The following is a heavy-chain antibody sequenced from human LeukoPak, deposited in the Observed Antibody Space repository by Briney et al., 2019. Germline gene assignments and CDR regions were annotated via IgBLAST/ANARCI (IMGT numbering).Heavy chain of an antibody. CDR2: IYGDDGK. V-gene: IGHV2-5*02. D-gene: IGHD3-22*01. J-gene: IGHJ4*02. CDR3: AHDSPGYLGFDN. CDR1: GFSLSTSGVG. Sequence: SGPTLVKPTQTLALTCSFSGFSLSTSGVGVAWIRQPPGKALEWLTLIYGDDGKRYSPSLKSRLTITKDPSKNQVFLTMSNMDPVDTATYYCAHDSPGYLGFDNWGQGTLVIVSS.